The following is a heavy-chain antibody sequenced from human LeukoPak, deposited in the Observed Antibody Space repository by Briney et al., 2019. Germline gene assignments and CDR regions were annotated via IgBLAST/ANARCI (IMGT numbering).Heavy chain of an antibody. CDR1: GFTFSTYA. Sequence: PGGSLRLSCAASGFTFSTYAMTWIRQAPGQGLEWVSLISGTGGSTYYADSVKGRFTISRDNSKNTLYLQMNSLRAEDTAVYYCARPRGCGSSRCNNFDYWGQGTLVTVSS. D-gene: IGHD2-2*01. CDR2: ISGTGGST. V-gene: IGHV3-23*01. CDR3: ARPRGCGSSRCNNFDY. J-gene: IGHJ4*02.